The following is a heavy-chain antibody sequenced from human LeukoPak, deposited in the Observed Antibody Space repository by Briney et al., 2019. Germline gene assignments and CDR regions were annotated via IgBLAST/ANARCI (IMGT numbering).Heavy chain of an antibody. CDR1: GGTFSTYA. CDR2: IITMFGTT. V-gene: IGHV1-69*13. CDR3: ARSRRTYSTTPGWFHP. Sequence: SVKVSCKTSGGTFSTYAITWVRQAPGQGLEWMGGIITMFGTTNYAQKFQGRVTITADESTTTAYMELSSLTSEDTAIYYCARSRRTYSTTPGWFHPWGQGTLVTVSS. J-gene: IGHJ5*02. D-gene: IGHD6-13*01.